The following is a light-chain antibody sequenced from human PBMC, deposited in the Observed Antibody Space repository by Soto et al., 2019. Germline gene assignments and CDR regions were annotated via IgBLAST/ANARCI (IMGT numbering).Light chain of an antibody. CDR2: EVT. J-gene: IGLJ1*01. CDR1: SSDVGGYNY. Sequence: QSASVSGSPGQSITISCTGTSSDVGGYNYVSWYQQHPGQAPKLIIYEVTNRPSGISNRFSGSKSGNTASLTISGLQTEDEADYYCISFTSRHIYVFGTGTKLTVL. CDR3: ISFTSRHIYV. V-gene: IGLV2-14*01.